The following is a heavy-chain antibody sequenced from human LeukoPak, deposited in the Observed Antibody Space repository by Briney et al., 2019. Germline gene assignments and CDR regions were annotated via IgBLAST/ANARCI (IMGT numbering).Heavy chain of an antibody. CDR1: GFTFGSYW. Sequence: GGSLRLSCAASGFTFGSYWMHWVRQAPGKGLVWVSRINTDGGSTTYADSVKGRFTISRDNAKNTLYLQMNSLRAEDTAVYYCGRGFSIVPAGIPDYWGLGTRVTVSS. D-gene: IGHD2-2*02. V-gene: IGHV3-74*01. CDR3: GRGFSIVPAGIPDY. CDR2: INTDGGST. J-gene: IGHJ4*02.